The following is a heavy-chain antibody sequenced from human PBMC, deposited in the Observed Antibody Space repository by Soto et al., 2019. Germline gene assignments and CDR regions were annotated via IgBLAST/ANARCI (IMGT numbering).Heavy chain of an antibody. CDR2: IIPIFGTA. CDR1: GGTFSSYA. J-gene: IGHJ5*02. Sequence: AASVKVSCKASGGTFSSYAISWVRQAPGQGLEWMGGIIPIFGTANYAQKFQGRVTITADKSTSTAYMELSSLRSEDTAVYYCARGKKGKLPLGWFDTWGQGTLVTVSS. V-gene: IGHV1-69*06. D-gene: IGHD2-15*01. CDR3: ARGKKGKLPLGWFDT.